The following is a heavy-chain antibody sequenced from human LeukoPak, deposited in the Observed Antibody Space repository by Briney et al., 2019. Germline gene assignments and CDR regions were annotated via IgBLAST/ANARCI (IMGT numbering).Heavy chain of an antibody. J-gene: IGHJ4*02. Sequence: GGSLRLSCAPSGFTFSDYNMNWVRQAPGKGLEWVSYISSGSVTIYYADSVKGRFTISRDNAKNSLYLQMNSLRAEDTAVYYCARDRVNWNDGVDYWGQGTLVTVSS. V-gene: IGHV3-48*01. CDR2: ISSGSVTI. CDR3: ARDRVNWNDGVDY. D-gene: IGHD1-20*01. CDR1: GFTFSDYN.